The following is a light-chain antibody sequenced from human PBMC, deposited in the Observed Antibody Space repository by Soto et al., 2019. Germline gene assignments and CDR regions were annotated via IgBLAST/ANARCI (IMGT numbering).Light chain of an antibody. Sequence: QSALTQPASVSGSPGQSITISCTGSSSDVGSYTFVPWYQHHPDKAPKLMIYEATKRPSGVSHRFSGSKSGNTASLTISGLQAEDEGEYYCCSYAGSMTWVFGGGTKLTVL. CDR2: EAT. J-gene: IGLJ3*02. CDR3: CSYAGSMTWV. V-gene: IGLV2-23*01. CDR1: SSDVGSYTF.